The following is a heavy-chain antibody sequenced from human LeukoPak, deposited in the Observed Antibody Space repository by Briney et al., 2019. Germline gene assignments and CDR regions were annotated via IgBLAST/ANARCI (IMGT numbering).Heavy chain of an antibody. CDR3: ASYGSGSYRFDP. V-gene: IGHV4-31*02. CDR2: IHHSGST. CDR1: GGSISSGNYY. Sequence: PSETLSLTCTVSGGSISSGNYYWSWIRQHPGKGLEWIGYIHHSGSTYYNPSLKSRVIILVDTSKNQFSLKLNSVTAADTAVYYCASYGSGSYRFDPWGQGTLVTVSS. D-gene: IGHD3-10*01. J-gene: IGHJ5*02.